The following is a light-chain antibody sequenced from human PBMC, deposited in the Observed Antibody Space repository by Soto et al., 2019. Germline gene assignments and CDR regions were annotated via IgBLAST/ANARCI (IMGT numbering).Light chain of an antibody. V-gene: IGLV6-57*04. Sequence: NFMLTQPHSVSESPGKTVTISCTRSSGSIASNYVQWYHQRPGSAPTIVMYEVNQRTSGVPDRFSGSIDRSSNSASLNISGLKTEDEGDFYWQSYDRSNWVFGGGTKLTVL. CDR2: EVN. J-gene: IGLJ3*02. CDR3: QSYDRSNWV. CDR1: SGSIASNY.